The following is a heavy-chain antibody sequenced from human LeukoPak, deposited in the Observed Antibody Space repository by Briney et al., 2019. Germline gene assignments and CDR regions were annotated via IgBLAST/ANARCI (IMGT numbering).Heavy chain of an antibody. CDR1: GFSFTSYG. CDR2: IWYHGGNE. J-gene: IGHJ5*02. V-gene: IGHV3-33*01. CDR3: ARDVDTTSHLNWFDP. D-gene: IGHD2/OR15-2a*01. Sequence: PGGSLRLSCAASGFSFTSYGMHWVRQAPGKGLEWVAVIWYHGGNENYADSVKGRFTISRDTSKNTLYLQMNSLRVEDTAMYYCARDVDTTSHLNWFDPWGPGTLVTVSS.